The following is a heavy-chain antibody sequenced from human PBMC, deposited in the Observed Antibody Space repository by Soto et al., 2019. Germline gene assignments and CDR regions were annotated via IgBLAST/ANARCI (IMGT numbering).Heavy chain of an antibody. CDR1: GASISSDDYY. J-gene: IGHJ6*02. CDR2: ISYSGST. Sequence: GPGPEPASETLSLTCSISGASISSDDYYRSWFRQPPGKGLEWIGYISYSGSTYYNPSLKSRITISVDTSKTQFSLILSSVTAADTAVFYCAREVNNYYGMDVWGQGTTVTVSS. CDR3: AREVNNYYGMDV. V-gene: IGHV4-30-4*01.